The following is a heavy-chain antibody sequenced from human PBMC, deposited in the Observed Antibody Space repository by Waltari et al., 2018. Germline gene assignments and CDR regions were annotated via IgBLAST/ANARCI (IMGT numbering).Heavy chain of an antibody. CDR1: GYTFTSYD. D-gene: IGHD4-17*01. Sequence: VQLVQSGAEVKKPGASVKVSCKASGYTFTSYDINWVRQATGQGLEWMGWMNPNSGNTGYAQKFQGRVTITRNTSISTAYMELSSLRSEDTAVYYCARGAPHDYGDYVDAFDIWGQGTMVTVSS. CDR3: ARGAPHDYGDYVDAFDI. V-gene: IGHV1-8*03. CDR2: MNPNSGNT. J-gene: IGHJ3*02.